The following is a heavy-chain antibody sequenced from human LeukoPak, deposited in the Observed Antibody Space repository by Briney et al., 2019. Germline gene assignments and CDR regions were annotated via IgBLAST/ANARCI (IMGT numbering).Heavy chain of an antibody. J-gene: IGHJ5*01. CDR3: ARGRNDNGGMFFDS. CDR1: GDSMRSFY. V-gene: IGHV4-59*01. D-gene: IGHD4-23*01. Sequence: SETLSLTCTVSGDSMRSFYWGWIRQAPGKGLEWIGFISHSGYTSYSPSLKSRGAISVDTSKRHFSLRLSSMTAADTAIYYCARGRNDNGGMFFDSWAQGNLVTVSS. CDR2: ISHSGYT.